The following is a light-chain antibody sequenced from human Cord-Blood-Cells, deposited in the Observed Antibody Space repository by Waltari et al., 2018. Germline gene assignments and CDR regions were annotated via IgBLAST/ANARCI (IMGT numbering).Light chain of an antibody. V-gene: IGKV1-5*01. CDR3: QQYNSYST. CDR1: QSLSRW. J-gene: IGKJ1*01. Sequence: DIQMTPSPSTLSASVGDRVTITCRAGQSLSRWLAGYQQKPGKAPKLLIYDASSWESGVPSRFSGSGSGTEFTLTISSLQPDDFATYYCQQYNSYSTFGQGTKVEIK. CDR2: DAS.